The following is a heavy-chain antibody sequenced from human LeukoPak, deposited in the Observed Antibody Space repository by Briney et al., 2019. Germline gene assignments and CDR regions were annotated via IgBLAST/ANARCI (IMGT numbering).Heavy chain of an antibody. J-gene: IGHJ4*02. CDR1: GFTFSDTW. Sequence: GGSLRLSCAASGFTFSDTWMHWFRQAPGKGLVWVSYIKNDGITKAYADSVKGRFTISRDNAMNTLFLQMNSLRAEDTAMYYCARDRYYIQDYWGQGTLVTVSS. D-gene: IGHD3-22*01. CDR3: ARDRYYIQDY. CDR2: IKNDGITK. V-gene: IGHV3-74*01.